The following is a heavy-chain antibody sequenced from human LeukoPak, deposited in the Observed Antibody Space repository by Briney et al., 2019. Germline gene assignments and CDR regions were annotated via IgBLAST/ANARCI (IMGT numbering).Heavy chain of an antibody. CDR2: IYYSGST. CDR1: GGSISSYY. D-gene: IGHD3-10*01. J-gene: IGHJ5*02. V-gene: IGHV4-59*08. Sequence: PSETLSLTCTVSGGSISSYYWSWIRQPPGKGLGWIGYIYYSGSTNYNPSLKSRVTISVDTSKNQFSLKLSSVTAADTAVYYCARHILLWFGELCPNWFDPWGQGTLVTVSS. CDR3: ARHILLWFGELCPNWFDP.